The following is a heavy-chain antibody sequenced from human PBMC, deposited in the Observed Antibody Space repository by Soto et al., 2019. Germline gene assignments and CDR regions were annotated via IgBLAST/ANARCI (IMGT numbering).Heavy chain of an antibody. CDR1: GGSISSGGYY. Sequence: PSETLSLTCTVSGGSISSGGYYWSWIRQHPGKGLEWIGYIYYSGSTYYNPSLKSRVTISVDTSKSQFSLKLSSVTAADTAVYYCARVDVHYDSSGYPFPFYFDYWGQGTLVTVSS. V-gene: IGHV4-31*03. D-gene: IGHD3-22*01. CDR3: ARVDVHYDSSGYPFPFYFDY. CDR2: IYYSGST. J-gene: IGHJ4*02.